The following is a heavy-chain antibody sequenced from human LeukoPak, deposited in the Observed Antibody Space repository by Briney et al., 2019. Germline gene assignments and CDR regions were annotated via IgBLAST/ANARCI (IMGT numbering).Heavy chain of an antibody. CDR3: ARGGYYYGSGRSRNWFDP. J-gene: IGHJ5*02. CDR1: GGSISSSSYY. Sequence: SEPLSLTCTVSGGSISSSSYYWGWIRQPPGKGLEWIGSIYYSGSTYYNPSLKSRVTISVDTSKNQFSLKLSSVTAADTAVYYCARGGYYYGSGRSRNWFDPWGQGTLVTVSS. V-gene: IGHV4-39*01. CDR2: IYYSGST. D-gene: IGHD3-10*01.